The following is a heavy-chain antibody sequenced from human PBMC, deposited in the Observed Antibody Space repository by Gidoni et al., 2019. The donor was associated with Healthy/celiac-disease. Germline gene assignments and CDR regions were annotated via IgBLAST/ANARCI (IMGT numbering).Heavy chain of an antibody. J-gene: IGHJ4*02. CDR1: GYTLTDLS. V-gene: IGHV1-24*01. CDR2: FDPEDGET. D-gene: IGHD2-21*02. CDR3: ATPPVVSCGGDCYPVGYFDY. Sequence: QVQLVQSGAEVKKPGASVKVSCKVSGYTLTDLSMHWVRQAPGKGLEWMGGFDPEDGETIYAQKFQGRVTMTEDTSTDTAYMELSSLRSEDTAVYYCATPPVVSCGGDCYPVGYFDYWGQGTLVTVSS.